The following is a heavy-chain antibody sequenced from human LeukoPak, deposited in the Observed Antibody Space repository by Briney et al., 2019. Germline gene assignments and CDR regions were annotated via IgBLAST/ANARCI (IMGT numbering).Heavy chain of an antibody. CDR2: IYHSGST. CDR1: GGSISSGNW. CDR3: ARVSYTVGMDV. J-gene: IGHJ6*02. V-gene: IGHV4-4*02. Sequence: SETLSLTCADSGGSISSGNWWSWVRQPPGKGLEWIGEIYHSGSTNYNPSLKSRVTISVDKSKNQFSLKLSSVTAADTAVYYCARVSYTVGMDVWGQGTTVTVSS. D-gene: IGHD1-26*01.